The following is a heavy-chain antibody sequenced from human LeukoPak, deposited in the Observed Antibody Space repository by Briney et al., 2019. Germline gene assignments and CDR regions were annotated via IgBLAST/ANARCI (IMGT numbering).Heavy chain of an antibody. Sequence: SETLSLTCTVSGYSISSGYYWGWIRQPPGKGLELIGSIYHSGSTYYNPSLKSRVTISVDTSKNQFSLKLSSVTAADTAVYYCARDQEALNWFDPWGQGTLVTVSS. CDR2: IYHSGST. CDR3: ARDQEALNWFDP. V-gene: IGHV4-38-2*02. J-gene: IGHJ5*02. CDR1: GYSISSGYY.